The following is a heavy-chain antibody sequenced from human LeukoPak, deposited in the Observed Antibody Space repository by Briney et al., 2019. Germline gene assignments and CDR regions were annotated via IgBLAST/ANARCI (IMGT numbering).Heavy chain of an antibody. Sequence: ASVKVSCKASGYTFTSYYMHWARQAPGQGLEWMGIINPSGGSTSYAQKFQGRVTMTRDTSTSTVYMELSSLRSEDTAVYYCARDRRRNILGELYYYGMDVWGQGTTVTVSS. CDR2: INPSGGST. CDR3: ARDRRRNILGELYYYGMDV. CDR1: GYTFTSYY. J-gene: IGHJ6*02. V-gene: IGHV1-46*01. D-gene: IGHD3-9*01.